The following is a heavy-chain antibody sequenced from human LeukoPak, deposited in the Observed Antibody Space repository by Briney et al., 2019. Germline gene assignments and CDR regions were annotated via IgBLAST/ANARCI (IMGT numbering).Heavy chain of an antibody. Sequence: SETLSLTCAVYGGSFSGYHWSWIRQPPGRGLEWLGEITHSGNTNYNPSLKSRVTMSVDTSKNQFSLRVTSVTAADRAVYYCARRGNPFDYGGRGTLVTVSS. CDR1: GGSFSGYH. CDR3: ARRGNPFDY. CDR2: ITHSGNT. V-gene: IGHV4-34*01. J-gene: IGHJ4*02.